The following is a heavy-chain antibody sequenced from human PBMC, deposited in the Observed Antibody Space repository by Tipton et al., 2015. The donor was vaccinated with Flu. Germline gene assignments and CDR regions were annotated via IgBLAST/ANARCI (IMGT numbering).Heavy chain of an antibody. Sequence: QSGAEVKKPGSSVKVSCEASGGSFSSYGVTWVRQAPGQGLEWMGGIVPVFGTTNYAQNFEGRVRITADKITSIAYMELSSLRSEDTAVYYCAREDNWKRHAFDIWGQGTMVTVSS. J-gene: IGHJ3*02. V-gene: IGHV1-69*06. D-gene: IGHD1-20*01. CDR2: IVPVFGTT. CDR1: GGSFSSYG. CDR3: AREDNWKRHAFDI.